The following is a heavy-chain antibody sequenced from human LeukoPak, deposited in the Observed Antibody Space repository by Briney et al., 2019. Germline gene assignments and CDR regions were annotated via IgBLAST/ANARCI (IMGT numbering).Heavy chain of an antibody. J-gene: IGHJ4*02. Sequence: GGSLRLSCVASGITFSNYAVSWVRQAPGKGLEWVSTIGGGGGSTYYADSVKGRFTISRDNSKNTLYLQVNSLRAEDTAVYYCAKGGKWDVTPFDYWGQGTLVTVSS. CDR1: GITFSNYA. V-gene: IGHV3-23*01. CDR3: AKGGKWDVTPFDY. CDR2: IGGGGGST. D-gene: IGHD1-26*01.